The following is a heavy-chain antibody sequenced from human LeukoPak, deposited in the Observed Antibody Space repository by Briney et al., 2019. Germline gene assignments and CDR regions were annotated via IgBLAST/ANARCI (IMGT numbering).Heavy chain of an antibody. Sequence: SETLSLTCTVSGGSISSHYWSWVRQPPGKGLEWIGYMYDTVNIKDNPSLTSRLTLSADTSKNQFSLRLGSVTAADTAVYYCATIKRGYPYGYFDFWGQGILVTVSS. J-gene: IGHJ4*02. CDR2: MYDTVNI. D-gene: IGHD5-18*01. V-gene: IGHV4-59*11. CDR1: GGSISSHY. CDR3: ATIKRGYPYGYFDF.